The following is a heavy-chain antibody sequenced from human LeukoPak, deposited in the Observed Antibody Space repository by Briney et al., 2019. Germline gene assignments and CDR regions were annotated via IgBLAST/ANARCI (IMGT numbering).Heavy chain of an antibody. V-gene: IGHV3-23*01. Sequence: PGGSLRLSCAASGFTFNTYAMSWIRQAPGKGLEWVSALSNSGGATYYADSVKGRFTISRDNSESTLYLQMGSLRAEDTAVYYCCVEVGTAFGYWGQGTLVTVSS. CDR1: GFTFNTYA. CDR3: CVEVGTAFGY. CDR2: LSNSGGAT. J-gene: IGHJ4*02. D-gene: IGHD5-12*01.